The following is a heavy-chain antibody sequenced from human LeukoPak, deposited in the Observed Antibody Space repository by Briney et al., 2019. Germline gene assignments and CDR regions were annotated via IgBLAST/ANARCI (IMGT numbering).Heavy chain of an antibody. J-gene: IGHJ4*02. V-gene: IGHV3-23*01. CDR2: ISRSGDIT. CDR1: GAAFSEYG. Sequence: GSLRLSCAASGAAFSEYGMKWVRQAAGAGLEYISGISRSGDITHYADSVKGRFTISRDNVKNTLYLQMNSLRAEDTALYYCATEGFYFWGPGTQVTVSS. CDR3: ATEGFYF.